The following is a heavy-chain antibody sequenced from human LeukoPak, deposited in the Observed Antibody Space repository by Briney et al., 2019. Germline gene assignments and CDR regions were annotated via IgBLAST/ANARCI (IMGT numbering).Heavy chain of an antibody. Sequence: ASVKVSCKASGGTFSSYAISWVRQAPGQGLEWMGIINPSGGSTSYAQKFQGRVTMTRDMSTSTVYMELSSLRSEDTAVYYCARASGYSSSLNWDYWGQGTLVTVSS. V-gene: IGHV1-46*01. J-gene: IGHJ4*02. CDR3: ARASGYSSSLNWDY. CDR1: GGTFSSYA. CDR2: INPSGGST. D-gene: IGHD6-6*01.